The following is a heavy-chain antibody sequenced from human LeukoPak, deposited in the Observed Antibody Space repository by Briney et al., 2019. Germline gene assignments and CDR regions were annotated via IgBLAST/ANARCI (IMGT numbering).Heavy chain of an antibody. CDR2: IYTSGST. V-gene: IGHV4-61*02. Sequence: PSQTLSLTCTVSGGSISSGSYYWSWIRQPAGKGLEWIGRIYTSGSTNYNPSRKSRVTISVDTSKNQFSLKLSSVTAADTAVYYCARGSDYVPPSRAFDYWGQGTLVTVSS. CDR1: GGSISSGSYY. D-gene: IGHD3-16*01. CDR3: ARGSDYVPPSRAFDY. J-gene: IGHJ4*02.